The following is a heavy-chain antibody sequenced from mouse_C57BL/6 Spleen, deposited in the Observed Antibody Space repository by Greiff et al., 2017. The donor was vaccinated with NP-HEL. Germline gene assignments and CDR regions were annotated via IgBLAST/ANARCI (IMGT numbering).Heavy chain of an antibody. CDR2: IYPRSGNT. Sequence: VQLQQSGAELARPGASVKLSCKASGYTFTSYGISWVKQRPGQGLEWIGEIYPRSGNTYYNEKFKGKATLTADKSSSTAYMELRSLTSEDSAVYFCARVPLLLRPLGRFDYWGQGTTLTVSS. J-gene: IGHJ2*01. D-gene: IGHD1-1*01. V-gene: IGHV1-81*01. CDR1: GYTFTSYG. CDR3: ARVPLLLRPLGRFDY.